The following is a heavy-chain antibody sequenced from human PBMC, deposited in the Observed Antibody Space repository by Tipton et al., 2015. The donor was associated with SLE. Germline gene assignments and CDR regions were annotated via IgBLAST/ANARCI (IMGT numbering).Heavy chain of an antibody. J-gene: IGHJ4*02. V-gene: IGHV4-39*07. CDR1: GGSISSSSYY. D-gene: IGHD3-10*01. Sequence: TLSLTCTVSGGSISSSSYYWGWIRQPPGKGLEWIGSIYYSGSTYYNPSLKSRVTISVDTSKNQFSLKLSSVTAADTAVYYCARDPGGFGDYWGQGSVVTVSS. CDR3: ARDPGGFGDY. CDR2: IYYSGST.